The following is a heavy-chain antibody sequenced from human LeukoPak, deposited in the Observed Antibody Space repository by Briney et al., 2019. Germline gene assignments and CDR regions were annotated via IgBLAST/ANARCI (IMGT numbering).Heavy chain of an antibody. V-gene: IGHV4-39*01. CDR2: IYYSGST. J-gene: IGHJ4*02. D-gene: IGHD6-6*01. CDR1: GGSISSSSYY. CDR3: ASYIAALHYFDY. Sequence: SETLSLTCTVSGGSISSSSYYWGWIRQPPGKGLEWIGSIYYSGSTYYNPSLKSRVTISVDTSKNQFSLKLSSVTAADTAVYYCASYIAALHYFDYWGQGTLVTVSS.